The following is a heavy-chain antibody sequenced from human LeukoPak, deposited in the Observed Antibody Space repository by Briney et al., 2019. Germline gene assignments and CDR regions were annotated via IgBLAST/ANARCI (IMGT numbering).Heavy chain of an antibody. V-gene: IGHV4-39*07. Sequence: SETLSLTCTVSGGSISSSSYYWGWIRQPPGKGLEWIVSIYYSGSTYYNPSLKSRVTISVDTSKNQFSLKLSSVTAADTAVYYCARAYAYNWNYDALFDYWGQGTLVTVSS. CDR3: ARAYAYNWNYDALFDY. J-gene: IGHJ4*02. CDR2: IYYSGST. D-gene: IGHD1-7*01. CDR1: GGSISSSSYY.